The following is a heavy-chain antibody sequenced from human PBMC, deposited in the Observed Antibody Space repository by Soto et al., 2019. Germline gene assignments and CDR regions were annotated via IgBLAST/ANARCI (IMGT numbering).Heavy chain of an antibody. V-gene: IGHV1-46*01. CDR3: AREKTGTGYYYGMDV. J-gene: IGHJ6*02. CDR1: GYTFTSYY. CDR2: INPSGGST. Sequence: VASVKVSCKASGYTFTSYYMHWVRQAPGQGLEWMGIINPSGGSTSYAQKFQGRVTMTRDTSTSTVYMELSSLRSEDTAVYYCAREKTGTGYYYGMDVWGQGTTVTVSS. D-gene: IGHD1-1*01.